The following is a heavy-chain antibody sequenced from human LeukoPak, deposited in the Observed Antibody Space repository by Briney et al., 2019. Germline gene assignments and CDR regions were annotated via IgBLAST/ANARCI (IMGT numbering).Heavy chain of an antibody. CDR2: INAGNGNT. D-gene: IGHD3-3*01. CDR3: ARVAAHESRENYDFWSGYFPPLYYYYYYGMDV. Sequence: ASVKVSCKASGYTFTSYAMHWVRQAPGQRLEWMGWINAGNGNTKYSQKFQGRVTITRDTSASTAYMKLSSLRSEDTAVYYCARVAAHESRENYDFWSGYFPPLYYYYYYGMDVWGQGTTVTVSS. J-gene: IGHJ6*02. CDR1: GYTFTSYA. V-gene: IGHV1-3*01.